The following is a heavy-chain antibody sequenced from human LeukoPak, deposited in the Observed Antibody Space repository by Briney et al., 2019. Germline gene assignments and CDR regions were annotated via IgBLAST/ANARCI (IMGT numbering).Heavy chain of an antibody. V-gene: IGHV3-7*01. CDR2: IKEDGSVT. CDR3: SRSLDY. CDR1: GFTFSNYW. J-gene: IGHJ4*02. Sequence: SGGSLRLSCAASGFTFSNYWMSWVRQAPGKGLDWVAKIKEDGSVTYYADSVKGRFTISRDNAKNSLYLQMNKLRAEDTAVYYCSRSLDYWGQGALVTVSS.